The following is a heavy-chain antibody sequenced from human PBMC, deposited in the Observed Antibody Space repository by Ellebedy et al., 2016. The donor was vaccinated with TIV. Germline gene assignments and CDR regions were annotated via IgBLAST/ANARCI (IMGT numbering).Heavy chain of an antibody. CDR2: TYYSGST. Sequence: LSCTVSGGSISRGSYYWNWIRQYPGKGLEWIGYTYYSGSTYYNPSLKSRVNVLVDTSKNQFSLKLSSVTAADTAVYYCARGKFAAAGIDYWGQGTLVTVSS. V-gene: IGHV4-31*03. CDR3: ARGKFAAAGIDY. J-gene: IGHJ4*02. D-gene: IGHD6-13*01. CDR1: GGSISRGSYY.